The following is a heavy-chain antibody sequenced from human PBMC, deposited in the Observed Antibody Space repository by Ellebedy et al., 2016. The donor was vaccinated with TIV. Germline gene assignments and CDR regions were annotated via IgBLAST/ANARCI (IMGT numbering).Heavy chain of an antibody. CDR3: ARVPAGVAGQNLDY. D-gene: IGHD6-13*01. Sequence: GGSLRLSCAASGFTFSSCWMTWVRQAPGKGLDWVANIKQDGSEENYVGSVKGRFTISRDNAKNSVYLQMNSLRVEDTAVYYCARVPAGVAGQNLDYWGQGTLVTVSS. CDR1: GFTFSSCW. V-gene: IGHV3-7*01. CDR2: IKQDGSEE. J-gene: IGHJ4*02.